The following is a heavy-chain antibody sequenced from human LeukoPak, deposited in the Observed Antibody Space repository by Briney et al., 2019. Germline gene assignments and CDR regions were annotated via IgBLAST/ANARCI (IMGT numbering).Heavy chain of an antibody. CDR2: ITRSNYI. J-gene: IGHJ4*02. CDR3: ASPRSSGSYDY. Sequence: PGGSLRLSCAASGFTFSSYSMNWVRQAPGKGLEWVSSITRSNYIYYADSVKGRFTISRDNAKNSLYLQMNSLRAEDTAVYYCASPRSSGSYDYWGQGTLVTVSS. V-gene: IGHV3-21*06. CDR1: GFTFSSYS. D-gene: IGHD1-26*01.